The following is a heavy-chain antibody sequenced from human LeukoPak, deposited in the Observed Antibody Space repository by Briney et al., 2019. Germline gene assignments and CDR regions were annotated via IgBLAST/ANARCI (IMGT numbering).Heavy chain of an antibody. J-gene: IGHJ4*01. CDR3: ARGVGTMGGRPDY. V-gene: IGHV3-30*02. CDR1: GFTFSSYG. Sequence: GGSLRLSCAASGFTFSSYGMHWVRQAPGKGLEWVAFIRYDGSNKYYADSVTGRFTISRDNSKNTVYLQMNSQRVEDTAIYYCARGVGTMGGRPDYWGQGTQVTVSS. D-gene: IGHD1/OR15-1a*01. CDR2: IRYDGSNK.